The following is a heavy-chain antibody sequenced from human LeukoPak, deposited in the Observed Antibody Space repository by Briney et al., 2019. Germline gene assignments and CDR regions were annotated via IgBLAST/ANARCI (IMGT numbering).Heavy chain of an antibody. D-gene: IGHD2-8*01. Sequence: GGSLRLSCATSQFNFNKFGMTWVRQAPGKGLEWVSSISGNGAQYADSVQGRFAISRDNSKNTLYLQMNSLRAEDTAVYFCAETHGVPWGQGTLVTVSS. J-gene: IGHJ4*02. V-gene: IGHV3-23*01. CDR1: QFNFNKFG. CDR2: ISGNGA. CDR3: AETHGVP.